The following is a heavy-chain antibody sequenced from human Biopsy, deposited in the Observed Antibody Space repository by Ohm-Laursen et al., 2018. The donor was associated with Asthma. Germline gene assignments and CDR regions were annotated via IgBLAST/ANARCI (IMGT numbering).Heavy chain of an antibody. Sequence: ETLSLTCTVSGVSIRSYYWTWIRQPPGKGLEWIGNIHYSGSTYSNPSLKSRVTISVDASKKQIPLRLSSVIAADTAVYYCAGFCSGGNCHDHWGQGTLVTVSS. CDR3: AGFCSGGNCHDH. V-gene: IGHV4-59*01. J-gene: IGHJ4*02. CDR1: GVSIRSYY. D-gene: IGHD2-15*01. CDR2: IHYSGST.